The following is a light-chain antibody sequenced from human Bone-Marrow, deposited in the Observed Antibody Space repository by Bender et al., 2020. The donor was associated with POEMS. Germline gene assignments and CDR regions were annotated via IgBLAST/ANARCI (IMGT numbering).Light chain of an antibody. J-gene: IGLJ2*01. CDR2: EDS. CDR1: ELGDKY. V-gene: IGLV3-1*01. CDR3: QVWDSSSVI. Sequence: SYELTQPPSVSVSPGQTVSISCSGEELGDKYVCWYQQKPGQSPVVVIYEDSKRPSGIPERFSGSNPGDTATLTISGTQAKDEADYVCQVWDSSSVIFGGETKLTVL.